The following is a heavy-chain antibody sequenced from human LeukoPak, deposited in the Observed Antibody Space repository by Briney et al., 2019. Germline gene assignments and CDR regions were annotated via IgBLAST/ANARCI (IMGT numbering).Heavy chain of an antibody. D-gene: IGHD3-22*01. Sequence: SETLSLTCTVSGGSISSYYWSWIRQPPGKGLEWIGYIYYSGSTNYNPSLKSRVTISVDTSKNQFSLKLSSVTAADTAAYYCARQLKHYDSSGYYQYWGQGTLVTVSS. J-gene: IGHJ4*02. CDR1: GGSISSYY. CDR3: ARQLKHYDSSGYYQY. V-gene: IGHV4-59*01. CDR2: IYYSGST.